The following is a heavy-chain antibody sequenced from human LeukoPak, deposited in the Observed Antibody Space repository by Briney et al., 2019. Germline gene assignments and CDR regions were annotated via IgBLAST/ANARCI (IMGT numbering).Heavy chain of an antibody. D-gene: IGHD3-3*01. V-gene: IGHV3-23*01. J-gene: IGHJ6*03. CDR1: GFTFSSYG. CDR2: ISGSGGST. CDR3: AKIPYYDFWSDDRAYYYYYYMDV. Sequence: PGGSLRLSCAASGFTFSSYGMNWVRQAPGKGLEWVSSISGSGGSTYYADSVKGRFTISRDNSKNTLYVQMNSLRAEDTAVYYCAKIPYYDFWSDDRAYYYYYYMDVWGKGTTVTVSS.